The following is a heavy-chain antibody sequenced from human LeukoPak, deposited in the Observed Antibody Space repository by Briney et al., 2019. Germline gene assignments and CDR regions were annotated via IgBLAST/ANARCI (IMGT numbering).Heavy chain of an antibody. J-gene: IGHJ3*02. CDR2: ISAYNGNT. CDR1: GYTFTSYG. D-gene: IGHD3-22*01. V-gene: IGHV1-18*01. Sequence: VASVKVSCKASGYTFTSYGISWVRQAPGQGLEWMGWISAYNGNTNYAQKLQGRVTMTTDTSTSTAYMELRSLRSDDTAVYYCAREGCYDSSALLGGDAFDIWGQGTMVTVSS. CDR3: AREGCYDSSALLGGDAFDI.